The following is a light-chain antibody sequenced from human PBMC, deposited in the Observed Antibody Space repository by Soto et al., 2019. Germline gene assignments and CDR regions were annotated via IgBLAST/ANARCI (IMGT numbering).Light chain of an antibody. J-gene: IGKJ2*01. CDR1: QSVLYSSNNKNY. CDR3: QQYYSTPSYT. CDR2: WAS. V-gene: IGKV4-1*01. Sequence: DIVMTQSPDSLAVSLGERATINCKSSQSVLYSSNNKNYLAWYQQKPGQPPKLLIYWASTRESGVPDRFSGSGCGTDFTLTISSLQAEDVAVYYCQQYYSTPSYTFGQGTKLEIK.